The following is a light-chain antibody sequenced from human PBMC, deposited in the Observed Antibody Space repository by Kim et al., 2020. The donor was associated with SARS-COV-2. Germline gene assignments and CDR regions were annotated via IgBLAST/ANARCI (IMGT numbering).Light chain of an antibody. CDR2: AAS. CDR1: QSISSY. CDR3: QQSYKIPYT. Sequence: STSVGARVTITCRASQSISSYLNWYQQKPGKAPNLLIYAASSLQSGVPSRFSGSGSGTDFTLTISSLQSEDCATYYCQQSYKIPYTFGQGTKLEI. J-gene: IGKJ2*01. V-gene: IGKV1-39*01.